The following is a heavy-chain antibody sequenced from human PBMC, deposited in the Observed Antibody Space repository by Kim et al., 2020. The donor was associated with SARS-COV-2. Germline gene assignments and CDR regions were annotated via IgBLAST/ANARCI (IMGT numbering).Heavy chain of an antibody. D-gene: IGHD2-2*01. Sequence: YADSVKGRFTISRDNSKNTLYLQMNSLRAEDTAVYYCAKEGGSTSKDFDYWGQGTLVTVSS. J-gene: IGHJ4*02. V-gene: IGHV3-23*01. CDR3: AKEGGSTSKDFDY.